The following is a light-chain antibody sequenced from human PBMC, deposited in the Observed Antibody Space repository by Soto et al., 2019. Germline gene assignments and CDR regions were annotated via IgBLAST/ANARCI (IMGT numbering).Light chain of an antibody. Sequence: QSVLTQPASVSGSPGQSITISCTGTRGDIGGYDYVSWYQQYPGKAPKLLIFEVTNRPSGVSDRFSGSKSGSTASLTISGLRAEDEADYYCSSYTNRGTPYVFGTGTQLTVL. CDR3: SSYTNRGTPYV. J-gene: IGLJ1*01. CDR2: EVT. CDR1: RGDIGGYDY. V-gene: IGLV2-14*01.